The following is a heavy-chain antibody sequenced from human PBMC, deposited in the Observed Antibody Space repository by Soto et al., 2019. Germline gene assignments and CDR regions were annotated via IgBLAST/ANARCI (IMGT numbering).Heavy chain of an antibody. J-gene: IGHJ4*02. Sequence: PSETLSLTCTVSGPSISSYYWSSIRQPPGKGVEWIGYIYYGGSTNYNPALKSGVTISVDTSKNQFSRKLSSVTAADTAVYYCARSTEQLVIDYWGQGTLVTVSS. CDR1: GPSISSYY. V-gene: IGHV4-59*08. CDR3: ARSTEQLVIDY. D-gene: IGHD6-6*01. CDR2: IYYGGST.